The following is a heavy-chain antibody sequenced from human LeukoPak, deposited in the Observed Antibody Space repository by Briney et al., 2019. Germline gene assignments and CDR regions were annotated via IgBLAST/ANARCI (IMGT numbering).Heavy chain of an antibody. V-gene: IGHV3-7*01. D-gene: IGHD4-23*01. CDR3: ARDRGYSTFDY. Sequence: PGGSLRLSCAASGFTFSSYSINWVRQAPGKGLEWVANIKEDGSEINYVDSVKGRFTISRDNAKNSLYLQMNSLRVDDTAVYYCARDRGYSTFDYWGQGTLVTVSS. CDR2: IKEDGSEI. J-gene: IGHJ4*02. CDR1: GFTFSSYS.